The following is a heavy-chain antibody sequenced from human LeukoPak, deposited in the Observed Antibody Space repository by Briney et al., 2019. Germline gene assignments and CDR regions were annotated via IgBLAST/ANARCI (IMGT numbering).Heavy chain of an antibody. J-gene: IGHJ6*02. Sequence: GGSLRLSCAASGFTFSDYSMNWVRQAPGKGLEWVSSISSSSSYIYYADSVRGRFTISRDNAKDSLFLRVNDLTADDTAVYYCVRDSTYFFGMDVWGLGTMVTVSS. D-gene: IGHD1-26*01. CDR3: VRDSTYFFGMDV. V-gene: IGHV3-21*06. CDR2: ISSSSSYI. CDR1: GFTFSDYS.